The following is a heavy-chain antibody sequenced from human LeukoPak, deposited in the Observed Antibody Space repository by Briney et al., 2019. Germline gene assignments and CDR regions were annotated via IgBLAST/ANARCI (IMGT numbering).Heavy chain of an antibody. J-gene: IGHJ4*02. CDR1: GFTFSSYA. V-gene: IGHV3-30*04. CDR2: ISYDGSNK. D-gene: IGHD6-13*01. CDR3: ARESRAAASTLDY. Sequence: GRSPRLSCAASGFTFSSYAMHWVRQAPGKGLEWVAVISYDGSNKYYADSVKGRFTISRDNSKNTLYLQMNSLRAEDTAVYYCARESRAAASTLDYWGQGTLVTVSS.